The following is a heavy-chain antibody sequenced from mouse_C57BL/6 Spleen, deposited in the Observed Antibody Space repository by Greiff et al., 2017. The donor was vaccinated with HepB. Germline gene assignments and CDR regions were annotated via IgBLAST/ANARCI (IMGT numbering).Heavy chain of an antibody. J-gene: IGHJ2*01. CDR2: ISSGSSTI. V-gene: IGHV5-17*01. CDR1: GFTFSDYG. Sequence: EVKLMESGGGLVKPGGSLKLSCAASGFTFSDYGMHWVRQAPEKGLEWVAYISSGSSTIYYADTVKGRFTISRDNAKNTLFLQMTSLRSEDTAMYYCASQSYGFWGQGTTLTVSS. CDR3: ASQSYGF. D-gene: IGHD2-12*01.